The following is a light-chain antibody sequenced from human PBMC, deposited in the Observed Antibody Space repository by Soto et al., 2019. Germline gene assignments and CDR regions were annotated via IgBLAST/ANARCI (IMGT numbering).Light chain of an antibody. J-gene: IGLJ2*01. CDR2: EGN. Sequence: QSVLTQPASLSGSPGQSITISCTGASSDGGKYNFVSWYQQHPGKAPKLMIYEGNKRPSGVSHRFSGSKSGNTASLTISGLQAEDEADYYCCSYAGSSTFVVFGGGTKLTVL. CDR1: SSDGGKYNF. V-gene: IGLV2-23*03. CDR3: CSYAGSSTFVV.